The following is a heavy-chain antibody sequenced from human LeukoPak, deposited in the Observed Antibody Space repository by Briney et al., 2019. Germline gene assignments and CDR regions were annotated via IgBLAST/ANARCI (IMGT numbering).Heavy chain of an antibody. CDR3: ARGRAWGKRNGFDI. Sequence: PSETLSLTCTVSGDSIGNNFWNWIRQPAGKGLEWIGRIDFSANTYYSPSLKNRVTMSVDTSKNHFSLKLTSLTAADTAVYYCARGRAWGKRNGFDIWGQGTMVTVSS. D-gene: IGHD7-27*01. J-gene: IGHJ3*02. CDR1: GDSIGNNF. CDR2: IDFSANT. V-gene: IGHV4-4*07.